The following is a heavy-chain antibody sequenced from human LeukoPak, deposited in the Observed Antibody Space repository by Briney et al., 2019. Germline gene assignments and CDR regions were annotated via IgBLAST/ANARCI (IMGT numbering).Heavy chain of an antibody. Sequence: SETLSLTCAVYGGSFSGYYWSWIRQPPGKGLEWIGEINHSGSTNYNPSLKSRVTISVDTSKSQFSLKLSSVTAADTAVYYCARRLRPFITMIGSGAFDIWGQGTMVTVSS. CDR2: INHSGST. J-gene: IGHJ3*02. D-gene: IGHD3-22*01. CDR1: GGSFSGYY. CDR3: ARRLRPFITMIGSGAFDI. V-gene: IGHV4-34*01.